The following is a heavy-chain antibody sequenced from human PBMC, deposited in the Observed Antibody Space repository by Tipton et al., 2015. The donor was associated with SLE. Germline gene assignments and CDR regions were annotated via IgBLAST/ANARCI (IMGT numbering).Heavy chain of an antibody. J-gene: IGHJ6*02. D-gene: IGHD3-22*01. V-gene: IGHV3-74*02. CDR2: ISRDGSNT. Sequence: QLVQSGGGLVQPGGPLRLSCAASGFTFSNYWMHWVRQAPGKGLVWVSRISRDGSNTYYADSVEGRFTISRDNAKNTLYLQMHSLRVDDTAVYYCGRGVYSEGSVGMDVWGQGTTVTVSS. CDR3: GRGVYSEGSVGMDV. CDR1: GFTFSNYW.